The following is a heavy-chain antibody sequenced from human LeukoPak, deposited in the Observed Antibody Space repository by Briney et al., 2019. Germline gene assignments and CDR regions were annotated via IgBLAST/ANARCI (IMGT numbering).Heavy chain of an antibody. CDR2: LYSSGST. D-gene: IGHD6-13*01. CDR1: GGSISIYY. V-gene: IGHV4-4*07. J-gene: IGHJ4*02. CDR3: ARYGYSSSAFDY. Sequence: SETLSLICTVSGGSISIYYWSWIRQPAGKGLEWIGRLYSSGSTNYNPSLKSRVSMSVDTSKNQFSLKLSSVTVADTAVYFCARYGYSSSAFDYWGQGTLVTVSS.